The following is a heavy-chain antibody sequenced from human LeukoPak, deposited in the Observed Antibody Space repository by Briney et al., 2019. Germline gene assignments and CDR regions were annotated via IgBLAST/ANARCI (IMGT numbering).Heavy chain of an antibody. D-gene: IGHD4-11*01. Sequence: PGGSLRLSCAASGFTFSTYTMNWVRQAPGKGLEWVSVIYSGGSTYYADSVKGRFTISRDNSKNTLYLQMNSLRAEDTAVYYCARHTTAALNPFDYWGQGTLVTVSS. V-gene: IGHV3-66*04. CDR3: ARHTTAALNPFDY. J-gene: IGHJ4*02. CDR1: GFTFSTYT. CDR2: IYSGGST.